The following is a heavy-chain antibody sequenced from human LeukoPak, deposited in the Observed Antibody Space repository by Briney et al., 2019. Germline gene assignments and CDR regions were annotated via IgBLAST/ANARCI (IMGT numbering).Heavy chain of an antibody. D-gene: IGHD2-2*02. CDR3: ARDYRWACSSNCCYIFDN. J-gene: IGHJ4*02. CDR1: GFTFSSYA. CDR2: TSHNGNNK. V-gene: IGHV3-30*04. Sequence: QPGRSLRLSCAASGFTFSSYAMYWVRQAPGKGLEWVALTSHNGNNKYYADSVKGRFTISRDNSENTLYLQMNSLRPEDTAVYYCARDYRWACSSNCCYIFDNWGQGTLVTVSS.